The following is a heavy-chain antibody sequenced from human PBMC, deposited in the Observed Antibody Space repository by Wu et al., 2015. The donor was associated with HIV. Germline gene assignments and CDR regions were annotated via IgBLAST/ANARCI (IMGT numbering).Heavy chain of an antibody. J-gene: IGHJ5*02. CDR2: FDPRNGKT. D-gene: IGHD2-21*01. CDR1: GYSLTDLS. V-gene: IGHV1-24*01. Sequence: QDLLVQSGAEVKKPGASVRVACKVFGYSLTDLSMHWVRQAPGKGLEWMGGFDPRNGKTIYAQKFQGRVTMTEDTSKDTAYMQLSSLRSEDTAVYYCVTNLIVNPGYNWFDPWGQGTLVTVSS. CDR3: VTNLIVNPGYNWFDP.